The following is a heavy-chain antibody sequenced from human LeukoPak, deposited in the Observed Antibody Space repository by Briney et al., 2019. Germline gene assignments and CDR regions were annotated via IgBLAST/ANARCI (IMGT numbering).Heavy chain of an antibody. D-gene: IGHD5-12*01. CDR2: IKQDGSEK. Sequence: PGGFLRLYCAASGFTFSNYAMSWVRQAPGKGLEWVANIKQDGSEKYYVDSVKGRFTISRDNAKNSLYLQMNSLRAEDTAVYYCAREGVDIVATGFDYWGQGTLVTVSS. CDR1: GFTFSNYA. V-gene: IGHV3-7*01. J-gene: IGHJ4*02. CDR3: AREGVDIVATGFDY.